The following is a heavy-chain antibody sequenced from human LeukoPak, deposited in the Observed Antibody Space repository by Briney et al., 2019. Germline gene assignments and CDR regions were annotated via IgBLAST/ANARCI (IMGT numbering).Heavy chain of an antibody. Sequence: SETLSLTCTVSGGSFSSHYWSWIRQPPGKGLEWIGRIYTSGSTNYNPSLKSRVTISVDTSKNQFSLKLSSVTAADTAVYYCARGEANWFDPWGQGTLVTVSS. CDR3: ARGEANWFDP. V-gene: IGHV4-4*08. CDR1: GGSFSSHY. CDR2: IYTSGST. J-gene: IGHJ5*02.